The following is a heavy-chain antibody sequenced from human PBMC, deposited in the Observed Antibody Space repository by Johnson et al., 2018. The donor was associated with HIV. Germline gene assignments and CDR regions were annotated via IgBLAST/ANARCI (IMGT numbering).Heavy chain of an antibody. CDR2: ISYDGSNK. CDR3: ARSNTAMMYDAFDI. CDR1: GFTFSSYA. D-gene: IGHD5-18*01. V-gene: IGHV3-30*04. Sequence: QVQLVESGGGVVQPGRSLRLSCAASGFTFSSYAMHWVRQAPGKGLEWVAVISYDGSNKYYADSVKGRFTISRDNSKNTLYLQMNSLRAEDTAVYYCARSNTAMMYDAFDILGQGTMVTVSS. J-gene: IGHJ3*02.